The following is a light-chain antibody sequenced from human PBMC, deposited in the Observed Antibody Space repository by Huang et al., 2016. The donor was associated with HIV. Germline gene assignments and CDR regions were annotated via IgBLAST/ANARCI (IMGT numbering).Light chain of an antibody. CDR2: GAS. V-gene: IGKV3-15*01. Sequence: EIVMTQSPATLSGSPGERAALSCRASQPVDSDLAWYQQKPGQAPRLLVYGASTRATGIPARFSGSGSGTEFTLTISSLQSEDFAVYYCQQYNNWPRTFGHGTKVDIK. CDR1: QPVDSD. CDR3: QQYNNWPRT. J-gene: IGKJ3*01.